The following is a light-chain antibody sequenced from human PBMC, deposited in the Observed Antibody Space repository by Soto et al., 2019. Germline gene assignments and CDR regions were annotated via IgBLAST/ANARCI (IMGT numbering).Light chain of an antibody. J-gene: IGLJ1*01. CDR2: NNN. CDR1: YSNIGSNT. CDR3: AAWDDSLNGHHV. V-gene: IGLV1-44*01. Sequence: QSALTQPPSASGTPGQRVTISCSGSYSNIGSNTVNWYQHLPGTAPKLLISNNNQRPSGVPDRFSGSNSGTSASLAISGLQSEDEADYYCAAWDDSLNGHHVFGTGTKLTVL.